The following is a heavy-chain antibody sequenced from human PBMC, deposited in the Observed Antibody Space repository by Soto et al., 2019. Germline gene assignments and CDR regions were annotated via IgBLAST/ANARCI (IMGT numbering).Heavy chain of an antibody. Sequence: PGGSLRLSCAASGFTFSSYATHWVRQAPGKGLEWVAVISYDGSNKYYADSVKGRFTISRDNSKNTLYLQMNSLRAEDTAVYYCARVQGGDSKGAFDIWGQGTMVTVSS. V-gene: IGHV3-30-3*01. D-gene: IGHD4-17*01. J-gene: IGHJ3*02. CDR3: ARVQGGDSKGAFDI. CDR1: GFTFSSYA. CDR2: ISYDGSNK.